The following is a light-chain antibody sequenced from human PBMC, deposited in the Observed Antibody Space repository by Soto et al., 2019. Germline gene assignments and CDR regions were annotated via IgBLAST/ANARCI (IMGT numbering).Light chain of an antibody. Sequence: DIQMTQSPSTVSAAVGDGVTITCRSSQPIRSWLAWFRQRPGKAPALLIYAASTLHSGVPSRFSGSGSGTDFALTISGLQPEDFATYYCQQASSFPHTFGQGTRVDIK. J-gene: IGKJ2*01. CDR2: AAS. CDR1: QPIRSW. CDR3: QQASSFPHT. V-gene: IGKV1-12*01.